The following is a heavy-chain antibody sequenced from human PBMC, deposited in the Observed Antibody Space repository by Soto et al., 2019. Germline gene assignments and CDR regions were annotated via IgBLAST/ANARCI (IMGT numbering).Heavy chain of an antibody. Sequence: PGESLKISCKGSGYSFTSYWIGRVRQMPGKGLEWMGIIYPGDSDTRYSPSFQGQVTISADKSISTAYLQWSSLKASDTAMYYCARHNIGSGWYGGASTGPLKVYYYGMDVWGQGTTVTGSS. J-gene: IGHJ6*02. CDR2: IYPGDSDT. CDR1: GYSFTSYW. D-gene: IGHD6-19*01. V-gene: IGHV5-51*01. CDR3: ARHNIGSGWYGGASTGPLKVYYYGMDV.